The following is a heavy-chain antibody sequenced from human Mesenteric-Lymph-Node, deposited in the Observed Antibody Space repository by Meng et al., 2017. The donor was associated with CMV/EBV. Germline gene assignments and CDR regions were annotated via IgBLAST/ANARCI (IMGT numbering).Heavy chain of an antibody. D-gene: IGHD6-19*01. CDR2: INPNRGGT. CDR3: ARDLQWLVGTFFDP. Sequence: ASVKVSCKTSGYTFTGHYIHWVRQAPGQGLEWMGWINPNRGGTNFAQKFQGRVTMTRDTSINTAYMELSGLTSDDTAMYYCARDLQWLVGTFFDPWGQGTQVTVSS. V-gene: IGHV1-2*02. CDR1: GYTFTGHY. J-gene: IGHJ5*02.